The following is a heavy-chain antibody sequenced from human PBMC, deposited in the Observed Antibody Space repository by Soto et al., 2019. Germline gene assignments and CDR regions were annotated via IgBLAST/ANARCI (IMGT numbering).Heavy chain of an antibody. Sequence: EVQLLDSGGGLVQPGGSLRLSCAASGFTFSNYAMTWVRQGPGKGLEWVSGISGSGGRSYYADSVKGRFTISRDNSKSTLYLQMNRLRAEDTAVYYCAKAYFVWSSEQPYYCDYWGQGTLGTVSS. D-gene: IGHD3-16*01. CDR3: AKAYFVWSSEQPYYCDY. CDR2: ISGSGGRS. CDR1: GFTFSNYA. J-gene: IGHJ4*02. V-gene: IGHV3-23*01.